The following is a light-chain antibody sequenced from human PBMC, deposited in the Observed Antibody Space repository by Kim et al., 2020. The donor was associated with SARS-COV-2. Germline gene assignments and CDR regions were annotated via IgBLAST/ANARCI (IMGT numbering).Light chain of an antibody. CDR2: EVN. J-gene: IGLJ3*02. CDR1: TGGVSTYTI. Sequence: GQPATTACPAPTGGVSTYTIISRYQHPTGTTPQPFFYEVNTRPSGVPHRCSGSKSGNPASLTISALQAEDVADHYCSTYASSSTWVFGGGTQLIFL. V-gene: IGLV2-18*02. CDR3: STYASSSTWV.